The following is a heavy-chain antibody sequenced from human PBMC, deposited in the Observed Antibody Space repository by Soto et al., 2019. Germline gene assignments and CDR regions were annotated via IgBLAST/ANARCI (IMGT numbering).Heavy chain of an antibody. CDR2: IYLSGST. CDR3: VRGKVGTNPNWLDP. J-gene: IGHJ5*02. CDR1: GFSVSSSY. D-gene: IGHD2-21*02. Sequence: EVQLVESGGGLVQPGGSLRLSCAASGFSVSSSYLYWVRQAPGKGLEWVSSIYLSGSTYYTDSVKGRFSISRDNSKNTLYLKMNSLGAEDTAIYYCVRGKVGTNPNWLDPWGQGSLVTVSS. V-gene: IGHV3-66*01.